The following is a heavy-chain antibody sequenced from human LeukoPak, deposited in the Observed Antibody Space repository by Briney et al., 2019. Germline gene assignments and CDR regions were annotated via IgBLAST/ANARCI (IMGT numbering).Heavy chain of an antibody. CDR3: AKGSTGNYHYYYMDV. V-gene: IGHV3-9*03. J-gene: IGHJ6*03. CDR1: GFTFDDYA. D-gene: IGHD4-11*01. Sequence: GRSLRLSCAASGFTFDDYAMHWVRQAPGKGLEWVSGISWNSGSIGYADSVKGRFTISRDNAKNSLYLQMNSLRAEDMALYYCAKGSTGNYHYYYMDVWGKGTTVTVSS. CDR2: ISWNSGSI.